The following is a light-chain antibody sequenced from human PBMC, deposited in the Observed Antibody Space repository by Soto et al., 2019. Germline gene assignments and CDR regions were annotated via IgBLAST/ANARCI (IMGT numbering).Light chain of an antibody. J-gene: IGLJ3*02. V-gene: IGLV1-44*01. CDR2: HND. CDR1: SSNIGGNA. CDR3: ASWDNSLTGFAV. Sequence: QSVLTQPPSASGTPGQRVTISCSGSSSNIGGNAVNWYQQVPGTAPKLLIYHNDQRPSGVPDRFSGSKSGTSASLAIGGLQSEDEAHYYCASWDNSLTGFAVFGGGTKVTVL.